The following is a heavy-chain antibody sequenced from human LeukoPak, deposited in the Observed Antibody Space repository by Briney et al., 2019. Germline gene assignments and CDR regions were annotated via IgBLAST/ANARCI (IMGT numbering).Heavy chain of an antibody. CDR1: GFTFSSIG. J-gene: IGHJ4*02. V-gene: IGHV3-33*01. D-gene: IGHD6-19*01. CDR2: IWYDVSNK. Sequence: GGSLRPSCAASGFTFSSIGMHWVRQAQGKGLEWVAVIWYDVSNKYYADPVKGRFTISRDNSKNTLYLQMNSLRAEDTAVYYCAREKYSSGWYYFDYWGQGTLVTVSS. CDR3: AREKYSSGWYYFDY.